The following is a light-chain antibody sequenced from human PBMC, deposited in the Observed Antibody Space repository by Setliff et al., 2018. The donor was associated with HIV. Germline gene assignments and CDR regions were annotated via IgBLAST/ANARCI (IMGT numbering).Light chain of an antibody. CDR2: SNN. Sequence: SVLTQPPSTSGTPGQRVTISCSGGSSNIGSNTVNWYQQFPGTAPKLLIYSNNQRPSGVPDRFSGSKSGTSASLAISGLQSVDEADYYCAAWDDSLSGVVFGGGTKVTVL. CDR3: AAWDDSLSGVV. J-gene: IGLJ3*02. V-gene: IGLV1-44*01. CDR1: SSNIGSNT.